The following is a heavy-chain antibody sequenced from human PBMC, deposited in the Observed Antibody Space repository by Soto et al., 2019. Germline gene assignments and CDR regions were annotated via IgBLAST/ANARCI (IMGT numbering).Heavy chain of an antibody. J-gene: IGHJ6*02. V-gene: IGHV3-33*01. Sequence: GGSLRLSCAASGFTFSSYGMHWVRQAPGKGLEWVAVIWYDGSNKYYADSVKGRFTISRDNSKNTLYLQMNSLRAEDTAVYYCARVSPVFVVAAPVWGVGYYYYGMDVWGQGTTVTVSS. CDR1: GFTFSSYG. CDR2: IWYDGSNK. D-gene: IGHD2-15*01. CDR3: ARVSPVFVVAAPVWGVGYYYYGMDV.